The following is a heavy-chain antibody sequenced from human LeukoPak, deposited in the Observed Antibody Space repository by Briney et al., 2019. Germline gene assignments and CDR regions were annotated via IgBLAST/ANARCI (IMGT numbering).Heavy chain of an antibody. Sequence: SETLSLTCTVSGGSISSGDYYWSWIRQPPGKGLEWIGYIYYSGSTYYNPSLKSRVTISVDTSKNQFSLKLSSVTAADTAVYYCARRANYDILTGYYKDWGQGTLVTVSS. CDR1: GGSISSGDYY. V-gene: IGHV4-30-4*01. D-gene: IGHD3-9*01. CDR3: ARRANYDILTGYYKD. J-gene: IGHJ4*02. CDR2: IYYSGST.